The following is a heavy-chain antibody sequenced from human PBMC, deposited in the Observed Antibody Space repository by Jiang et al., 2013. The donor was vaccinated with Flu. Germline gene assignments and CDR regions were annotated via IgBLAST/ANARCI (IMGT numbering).Heavy chain of an antibody. J-gene: IGHJ4*02. Sequence: IYWNDDKRYSPSLKSRLTITKDTSKNQVVLTMTNMDPVDTATYYCAHSQPKGYWVAVAGLFDYWGQGTMLTVSS. D-gene: IGHD6-19*01. V-gene: IGHV2-5*01. CDR3: AHSQPKGYWVAVAGLFDY. CDR2: IYWNDDK.